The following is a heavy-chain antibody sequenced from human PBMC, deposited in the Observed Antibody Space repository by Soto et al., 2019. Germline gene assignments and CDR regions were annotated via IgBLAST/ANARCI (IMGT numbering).Heavy chain of an antibody. J-gene: IGHJ4*02. CDR1: GGSINSDY. D-gene: IGHD3-3*01. Sequence: SETLSLTCIVSGGSINSDYWSWFRQPPGKRLEWIGYITHGGSTKYNPSLETRITLSIDTSRHQFSLHLSFVTAADTAVYYCARIPRGRPSFGRFDYWGQGSLVT. CDR2: ITHGGST. V-gene: IGHV4-59*01. CDR3: ARIPRGRPSFGRFDY.